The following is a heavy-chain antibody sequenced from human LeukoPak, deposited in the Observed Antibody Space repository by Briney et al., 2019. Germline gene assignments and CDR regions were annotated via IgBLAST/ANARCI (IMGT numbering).Heavy chain of an antibody. CDR3: ASERYGGNSDAFDI. D-gene: IGHD4-23*01. J-gene: IGHJ3*02. CDR1: GFTVSSNH. V-gene: IGHV3-13*01. CDR2: IGTAGDT. Sequence: AGGSLRLSCAASGFTVSSNHMSWVRQAPGKGLEWVSVIGTAGDTYYPGSVKGRFTISRENAKNSLYLQMNSLRAEDTAVYYCASERYGGNSDAFDIWGQGTMVTVSS.